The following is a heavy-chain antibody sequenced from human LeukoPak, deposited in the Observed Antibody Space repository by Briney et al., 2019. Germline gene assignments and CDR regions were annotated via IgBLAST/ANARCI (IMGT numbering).Heavy chain of an antibody. Sequence: PGRSLRLSCAASGFTFDDYAMHWVRQAPGKGLEWVSGISWNSGSIGYADSVKGRFTISRDNAKNSLYLQMNSLRAEDTAVYYCARERGSYFRDAFDIWGQGTMVTVSS. CDR2: ISWNSGSI. D-gene: IGHD1-26*01. CDR3: ARERGSYFRDAFDI. V-gene: IGHV3-9*01. CDR1: GFTFDDYA. J-gene: IGHJ3*02.